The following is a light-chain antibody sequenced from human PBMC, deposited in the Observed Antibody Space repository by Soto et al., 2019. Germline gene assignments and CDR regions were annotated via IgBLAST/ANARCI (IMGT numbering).Light chain of an antibody. J-gene: IGKJ4*01. CDR1: QDINSY. CDR3: QQFNSYPLT. V-gene: IGKV1D-16*01. CDR2: AAS. Sequence: DVQMTQSPSSLSASVGDRVTITCRASQDINSYLAWYQQKPGNAPKSLIYAASSLQTGVPSRFSGSESGTDFNLTISNLQPEDSATYYCQQFNSYPLTCGGGTKVEIK.